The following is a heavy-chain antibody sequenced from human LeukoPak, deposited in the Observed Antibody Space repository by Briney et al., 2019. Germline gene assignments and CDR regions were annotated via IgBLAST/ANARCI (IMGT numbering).Heavy chain of an antibody. J-gene: IGHJ4*02. CDR2: IIPIFGTA. CDR3: ARDTYAPHPYFDY. CDR1: RRTFSSYA. Sequence: SVKVSCKASRRTFSSYAISWVRQAPGQGREWMGGIIPIFGTANYAQKFQGRVTITTDESTSTAYMELSSLRSEDTAVYYCARDTYAPHPYFDYWGQGTLVTVSS. D-gene: IGHD3-16*01. V-gene: IGHV1-69*05.